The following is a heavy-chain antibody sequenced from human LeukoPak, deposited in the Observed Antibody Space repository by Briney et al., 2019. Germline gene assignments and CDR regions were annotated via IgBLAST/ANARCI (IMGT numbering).Heavy chain of an antibody. V-gene: IGHV3-33*01. CDR1: GFTFSNYG. CDR2: IWHDGNNK. Sequence: GGSLRLSCAVSGFTFSNYGMHWVRQAPGKGLEWVSMIWHDGNNKYYEDSVKGRFTISSDNSKNTLYLQMNSLRAEDTAVYYCARGDPQDYWGQGTLVIVSS. J-gene: IGHJ4*02. CDR3: ARGDPQDY.